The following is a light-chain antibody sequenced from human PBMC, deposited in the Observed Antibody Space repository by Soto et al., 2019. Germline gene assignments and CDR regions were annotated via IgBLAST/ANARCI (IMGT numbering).Light chain of an antibody. V-gene: IGLV1-44*01. CDR2: SDN. Sequence: QSVLTQPPSASGTPGQRVTISCSGRSSNIGSNTVNWYQQLPGTAPKLLIYSDNQRPSGVPDRFSVSKSGTSVSLAISGLQSDDDADSYCAAWDDSLNGLVFGGGTTLTVL. J-gene: IGLJ2*01. CDR1: SSNIGSNT. CDR3: AAWDDSLNGLV.